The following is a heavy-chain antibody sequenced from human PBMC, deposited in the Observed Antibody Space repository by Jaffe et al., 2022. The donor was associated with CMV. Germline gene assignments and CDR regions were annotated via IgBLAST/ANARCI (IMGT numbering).Heavy chain of an antibody. J-gene: IGHJ4*02. D-gene: IGHD3-10*01. V-gene: IGHV3-49*04. CDR2: IRSNTYGGTT. Sequence: EVQLAESGGGLVQPGRSLRLSCTTSGFTFGDSTMSWVRQAPGKGLEWVGFIRSNTYGGTTEYATSVKGRFSISRDDSKSIAYLQMNRLQSDDTAVYYCTRPPPGWFGELNGYWGQGTLVTVSS. CDR1: GFTFGDST. CDR3: TRPPPGWFGELNGY.